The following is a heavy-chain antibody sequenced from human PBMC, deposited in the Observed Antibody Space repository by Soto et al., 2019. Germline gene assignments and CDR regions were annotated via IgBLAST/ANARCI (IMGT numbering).Heavy chain of an antibody. D-gene: IGHD2-2*01. J-gene: IGHJ4*02. V-gene: IGHV3-30*18. CDR3: AKDQIPAAISGFDY. CDR2: ISYDGSNK. CDR1: GFTFSSYG. Sequence: PGGSLRLSCAASGFTFSSYGMHWVRQAPGKGLEWVAVISYDGSNKYYADSVKGRFTISRDNSKNTLYLQMNSLRAEDTAAYYCAKDQIPAAISGFDYWGQGTLVTVSS.